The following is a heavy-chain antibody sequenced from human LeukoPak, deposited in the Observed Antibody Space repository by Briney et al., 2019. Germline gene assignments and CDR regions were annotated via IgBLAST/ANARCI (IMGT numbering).Heavy chain of an antibody. CDR1: GYTLTNYD. CDR3: AREYGGNSGWFDP. CDR2: MKPKSGET. Sequence: GASVKVSCKASGYTLTNYDINWVRQAPGQGLEWMGWMKPKSGETGYAQKFQGRATMTRDTSINTAYIELRSLTSEDTAVYYCAREYGGNSGWFDPWGQGTLVTVSS. V-gene: IGHV1-8*01. J-gene: IGHJ5*02. D-gene: IGHD4-23*01.